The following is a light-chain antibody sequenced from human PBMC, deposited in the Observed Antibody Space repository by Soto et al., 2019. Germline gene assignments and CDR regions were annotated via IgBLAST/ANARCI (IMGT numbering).Light chain of an antibody. CDR3: QKYNNWPLT. V-gene: IGKV3D-15*01. J-gene: IGKJ4*01. CDR2: DAS. CDR1: QSVDND. Sequence: EIVMTQSPATLSVSPEYRATLSCRASQSVDNDLAWYQQKPGQPPRLLIYDASTRATGIPARFSGSQSGTEFTLTISSLLSEDFAVYSCQKYNNWPLTYGGGTKEDI.